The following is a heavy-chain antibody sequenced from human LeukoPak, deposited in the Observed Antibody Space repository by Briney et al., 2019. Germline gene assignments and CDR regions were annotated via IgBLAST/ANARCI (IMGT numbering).Heavy chain of an antibody. D-gene: IGHD6-19*01. CDR3: ARRRIAVAGTWYFDL. V-gene: IGHV4-34*01. J-gene: IGHJ2*01. CDR1: GGSFSGYY. Sequence: SETLSLTCAVYGGSFSGYYWSWIRQPPGKGLEWIGEINHSGSTNYNPSLKSRVTISVDTSKNQFSLKLSSVTAADTAVYYCARRRIAVAGTWYFDLWGRGTLVTVSS. CDR2: INHSGST.